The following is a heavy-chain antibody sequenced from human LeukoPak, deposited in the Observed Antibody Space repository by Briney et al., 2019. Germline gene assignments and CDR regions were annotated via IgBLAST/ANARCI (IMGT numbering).Heavy chain of an antibody. J-gene: IGHJ4*02. CDR1: GFTFSSYA. V-gene: IGHV3-23*01. Sequence: QPGGSLRLSCAASGFTFSSYAMSWVRQAPGKGLEWVSAISGSGGSTYYADSVKGRFTISRDNSKNTLYLQMNSLRAEDTAVYYCAKARAIDCGGDCDLDYWGQGILVTVSS. CDR3: AKARAIDCGGDCDLDY. D-gene: IGHD2-21*01. CDR2: ISGSGGST.